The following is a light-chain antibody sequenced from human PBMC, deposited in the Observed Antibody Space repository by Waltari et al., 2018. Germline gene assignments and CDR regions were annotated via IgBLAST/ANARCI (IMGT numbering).Light chain of an antibody. CDR1: SSDAGGYNY. J-gene: IGLJ2*01. CDR3: SSYTSSSTPV. CDR2: EVS. Sequence: QSALTQPASVSGSPGQSITISCTGTSSDAGGYNYVSWYQQHPGKAPKLMIYEVSNRPSGVSHRFSGSKSGNTASLTISRLQAEDEADYYCSSYTSSSTPVFGGGTKLTVL. V-gene: IGLV2-14*01.